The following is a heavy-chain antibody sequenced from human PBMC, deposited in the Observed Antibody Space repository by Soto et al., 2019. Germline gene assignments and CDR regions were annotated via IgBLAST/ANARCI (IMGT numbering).Heavy chain of an antibody. J-gene: IGHJ6*02. CDR2: ISAYNGNT. D-gene: IGHD4-17*01. V-gene: IGHV1-18*01. CDR3: ARDNSTVARGYYYYGMDV. CDR1: GYTFTSYG. Sequence: QVQLVQSGAEVKKPGASVKVSCKASGYTFTSYGISWVRQAPGQGLEWMGWISAYNGNTNYAQKLQGRVTMTTDTPTSTAYMELRSLRSDDTAVYYCARDNSTVARGYYYYGMDVWGQGTTVTVSS.